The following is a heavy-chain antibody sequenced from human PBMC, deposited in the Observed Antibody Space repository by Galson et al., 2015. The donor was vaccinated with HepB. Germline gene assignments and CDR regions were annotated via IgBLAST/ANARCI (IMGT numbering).Heavy chain of an antibody. Sequence: SVKVSCKVSGYTLTELAMHWVRQAPGKGLEWMGGFDPEDNKIIYAQKFQGRVTMTEDTSTDTAYMELSSLRSEDTAVYYCTTSLWLWLETSDYWGQGTLVTVSS. V-gene: IGHV1-24*01. D-gene: IGHD6-19*01. J-gene: IGHJ4*02. CDR1: GYTLTELA. CDR3: TTSLWLWLETSDY. CDR2: FDPEDNKI.